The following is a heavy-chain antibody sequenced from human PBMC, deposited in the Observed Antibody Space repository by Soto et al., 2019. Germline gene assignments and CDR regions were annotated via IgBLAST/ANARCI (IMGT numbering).Heavy chain of an antibody. D-gene: IGHD3-10*01. CDR1: GGSISSSSYY. V-gene: IGHV4-39*01. J-gene: IGHJ6*02. Sequence: PSETLSLTCTVSGGSISSSSYYWGWIRQPPGKGQEWIGSIYYSGSTYYNPSLKSRVTISVDTSKNQFSLKLSSVTAADTAVYYCASWVGSMVRGVMTRTSTPASNYYYYYYGMDVWGQGTTVTVS. CDR2: IYYSGST. CDR3: ASWVGSMVRGVMTRTSTPASNYYYYYYGMDV.